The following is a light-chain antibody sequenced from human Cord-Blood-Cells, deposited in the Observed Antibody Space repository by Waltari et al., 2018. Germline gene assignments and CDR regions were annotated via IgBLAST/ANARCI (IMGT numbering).Light chain of an antibody. CDR3: SSYTSSSTLGV. V-gene: IGLV2-14*01. CDR1: SSDVGGYNY. CDR2: EVS. J-gene: IGLJ2*01. Sequence: QSALTQPASVSGSPGQSITISCTGTSSDVGGYNYVSWYQQHPGKAPKRMIYEVSNRPAGVSSRFSGSKSGNTASLTISGLQAEDEADYYCSSYTSSSTLGVFGGGTKLTVL.